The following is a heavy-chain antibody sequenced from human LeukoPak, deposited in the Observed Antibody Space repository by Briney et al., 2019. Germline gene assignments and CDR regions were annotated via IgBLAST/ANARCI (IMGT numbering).Heavy chain of an antibody. Sequence: PSETLSLTCTVSGASMSNSFWSWIRQPAGKGLEWIGRIYTSGSTNYNPSLKSRVTLSVDTSNNQFSLKLTSVTAADTALYYCARAPAACGGTCPFDYSGQGTLVTVYS. J-gene: IGHJ4*02. V-gene: IGHV4-4*07. D-gene: IGHD2-15*01. CDR2: IYTSGST. CDR3: ARAPAACGGTCPFDY. CDR1: GASMSNSF.